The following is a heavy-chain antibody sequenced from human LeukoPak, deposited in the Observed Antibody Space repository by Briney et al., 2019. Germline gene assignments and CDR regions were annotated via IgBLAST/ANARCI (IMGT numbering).Heavy chain of an antibody. CDR3: AKDRYSYAFEYSDS. V-gene: IGHV3-30*18. Sequence: GGSLRLSCAASGFTFSSYGMHWVRQAPGKGLEWVAVISNDGSKKYYADSVEGRFTISRDNSKNTLSLQVSSLRAEDTAVYYCAKDRYSYAFEYSDSWGQGTLVTVSS. J-gene: IGHJ4*02. CDR1: GFTFSSYG. D-gene: IGHD5-18*01. CDR2: ISNDGSKK.